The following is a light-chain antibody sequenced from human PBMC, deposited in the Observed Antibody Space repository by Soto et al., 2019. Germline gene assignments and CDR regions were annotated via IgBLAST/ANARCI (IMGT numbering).Light chain of an antibody. J-gene: IGKJ3*01. CDR2: GVS. CDR1: QSVSNNY. Sequence: EIVLTRSPGTLSLSPGERATLSCRASQSVSNNYLAWFQQKPGQAPRVLIYGVSSRATGIPDRFSGSGSGTDFTLTISRLEPEDFAVYYCQQYDRSPFTFGPGTKVDIK. V-gene: IGKV3-20*01. CDR3: QQYDRSPFT.